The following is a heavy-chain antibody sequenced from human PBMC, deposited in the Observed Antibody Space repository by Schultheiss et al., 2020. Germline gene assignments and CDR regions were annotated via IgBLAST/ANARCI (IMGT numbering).Heavy chain of an antibody. CDR3: ARARATDYGLDY. CDR1: GFNITSGNFF. V-gene: IGHV4-61*01. Sequence: SQTLSLTCSVSGFNITSGNFFWSWIRQPPGKGLEWIGYIYYSGSTNYNPSLKSRVTISVDTSKNQFSLKLSSVTAADTAVYYCARARATDYGLDYWGQGTLVTVSS. D-gene: IGHD4-17*01. J-gene: IGHJ4*02. CDR2: IYYSGST.